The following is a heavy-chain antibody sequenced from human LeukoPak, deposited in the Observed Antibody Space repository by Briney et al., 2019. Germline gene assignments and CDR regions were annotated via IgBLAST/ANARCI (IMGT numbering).Heavy chain of an antibody. V-gene: IGHV3-30*18. J-gene: IGHJ4*02. CDR1: GFTFSSNG. CDR3: AKEMGATNYFEY. CDR2: ISYDGSNK. Sequence: GSLRLSCAASGFTFSSNGMHWVRQAPGKGLEWVGVISYDGSNKYYADSVKGRFTISRDNSKNTLYLQMNSLRAEDTAVYYCAKEMGATNYFEYWGQGTLVTVSS. D-gene: IGHD1-26*01.